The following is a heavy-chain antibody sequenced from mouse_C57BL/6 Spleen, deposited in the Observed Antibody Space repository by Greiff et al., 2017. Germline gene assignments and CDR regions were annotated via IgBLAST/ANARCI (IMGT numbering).Heavy chain of an antibody. V-gene: IGHV5-16*01. Sequence: EVKLVESEGGLVQPGSSMKLSCTASGFTFSDYYMAWVRQVPEKGLEWVANINYDGSSTYYLDSLKSRFIISRDNAKNILYLQMSSLKSEDTATYYCAREGDLGRDFDYWGQGTTLTVSS. D-gene: IGHD4-1*01. CDR3: AREGDLGRDFDY. CDR1: GFTFSDYY. CDR2: INYDGSST. J-gene: IGHJ2*01.